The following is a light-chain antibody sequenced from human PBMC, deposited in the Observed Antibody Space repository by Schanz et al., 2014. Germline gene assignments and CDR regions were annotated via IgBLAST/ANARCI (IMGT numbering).Light chain of an antibody. Sequence: QSALTQPRSVSGSPGQSVTISCTGTSSDVGGYNYVSWYQQHPGKAPKLMIYDVSKRPSGVPDRFSASKSGNTASLTVSGLQADDEADYYCTSYAGSNQVVFGGGTKLTVL. V-gene: IGLV2-11*01. CDR3: TSYAGSNQVV. CDR1: SSDVGGYNY. J-gene: IGLJ2*01. CDR2: DVS.